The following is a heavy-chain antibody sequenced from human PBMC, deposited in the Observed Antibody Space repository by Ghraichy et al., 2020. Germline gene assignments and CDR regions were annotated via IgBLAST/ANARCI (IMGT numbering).Heavy chain of an antibody. J-gene: IGHJ3*02. D-gene: IGHD1-26*01. V-gene: IGHV3-66*01. Sequence: LSLTCAASGFTVSSNYMSWVRQAPGKGLEWVSVIYSGGSTYYADSVKDKFTISRDNSKNTLYLQMNSLRAEDTAVYYCARDQKWAGHYDAFDIWGQGTMVTVSS. CDR2: IYSGGST. CDR1: GFTVSSNY. CDR3: ARDQKWAGHYDAFDI.